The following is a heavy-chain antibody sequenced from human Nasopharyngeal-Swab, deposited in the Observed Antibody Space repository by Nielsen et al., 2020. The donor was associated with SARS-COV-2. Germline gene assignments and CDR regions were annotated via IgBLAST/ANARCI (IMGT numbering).Heavy chain of an antibody. CDR2: IMAIFGTP. CDR3: ALGYSYGYRYFDY. Sequence: SVKASGKASGGTFRSYAISWVRKSSGQGPDYVGVIMAIFGTPDYAQKCQGRVTITADESTSTAYMELSSLRSEDTAVYYCALGYSYGYRYFDYWGQGTLVTVSS. V-gene: IGHV1-69*01. D-gene: IGHD5-18*01. CDR1: GGTFRSYA. J-gene: IGHJ4*02.